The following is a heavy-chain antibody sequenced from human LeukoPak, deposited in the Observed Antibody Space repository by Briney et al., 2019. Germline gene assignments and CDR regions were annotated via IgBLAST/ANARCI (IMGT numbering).Heavy chain of an antibody. Sequence: SETLSLTCAVYGGSFSGYYWSWIRQPPGKGLEWIGEINHSGSTNYNPSLKSRVTISVGTSKNQFSLKLSSVTAADTAVYYCARAQYNWNDVYFDYWGQGTLVTVSS. CDR2: INHSGST. V-gene: IGHV4-34*01. J-gene: IGHJ4*02. CDR1: GGSFSGYY. D-gene: IGHD1-20*01. CDR3: ARAQYNWNDVYFDY.